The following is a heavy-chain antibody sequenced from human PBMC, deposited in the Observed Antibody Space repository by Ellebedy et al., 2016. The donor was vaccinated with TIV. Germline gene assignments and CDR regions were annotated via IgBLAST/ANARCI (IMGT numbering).Heavy chain of an antibody. CDR2: ISSSGVST. CDR3: AKLDSSGYYYGRFDY. J-gene: IGHJ4*02. D-gene: IGHD3-22*01. V-gene: IGHV3-23*01. Sequence: GGSLRLSCAASGFTFRNFAMTLVRQAPGKGLEWVSSISSSGVSTDSADSMRGRVTISRDNSKNTLYLQMNSRRAYDSAVYYCAKLDSSGYYYGRFDYWGQGTLVTVSS. CDR1: GFTFRNFA.